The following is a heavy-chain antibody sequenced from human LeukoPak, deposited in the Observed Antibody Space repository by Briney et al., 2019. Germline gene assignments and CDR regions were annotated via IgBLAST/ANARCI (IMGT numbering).Heavy chain of an antibody. Sequence: PSETLSLTCAVYGGSFSGYYWSWIRQPPGKGLEWIGEINHSGSTNYNPSLKSRVTISVDTSKNQFSLKLSSVTAADTAVYYCARGRNRSKIDYWGQGTLVTVSS. CDR1: GGSFSGYY. D-gene: IGHD1-14*01. CDR2: INHSGST. J-gene: IGHJ4*02. CDR3: ARGRNRSKIDY. V-gene: IGHV4-34*01.